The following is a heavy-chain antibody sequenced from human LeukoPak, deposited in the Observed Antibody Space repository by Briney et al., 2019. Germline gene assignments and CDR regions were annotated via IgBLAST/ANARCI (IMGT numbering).Heavy chain of an antibody. Sequence: GGSLRLSCAVSGFTFSDYYMSWIRQAPGKGLEWGSYISSSSSYINYADSVKGRFTISRDNAKNSLYLQMNSLRAEDTAVYYCARVWQQLEYYFDYWGQGTPVTVSS. CDR1: GFTFSDYY. CDR2: ISSSSSYI. CDR3: ARVWQQLEYYFDY. J-gene: IGHJ4*02. D-gene: IGHD6-13*01. V-gene: IGHV3-11*06.